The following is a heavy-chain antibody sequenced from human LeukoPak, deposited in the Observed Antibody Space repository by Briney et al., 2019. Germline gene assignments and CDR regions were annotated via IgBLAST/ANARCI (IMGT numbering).Heavy chain of an antibody. J-gene: IGHJ1*01. V-gene: IGHV3-21*01. CDR3: ARVFDYGGGQQYFQH. Sequence: PGGSLRLSCAASGFTFSSYSMNWVRQAPGKGLEWVSSISSSSSYIYYADSVKGRFTISRDNAKNSLYLQMNSLRAEDTAVYYCARVFDYGGGQQYFQHWGQGTLVTVSS. CDR1: GFTFSSYS. D-gene: IGHD4-23*01. CDR2: ISSSSSYI.